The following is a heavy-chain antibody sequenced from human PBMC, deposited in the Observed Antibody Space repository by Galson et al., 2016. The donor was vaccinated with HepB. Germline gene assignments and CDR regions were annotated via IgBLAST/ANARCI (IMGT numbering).Heavy chain of an antibody. Sequence: CAISGDSVSRNSVAWNWIRQSPSRGLEWLGRTYYRSKWYNDSVASVKSRIIINADTSENHFSLQLNSVTPDDTAVYYCTRSAGKTGWFDLWGQGTLVTVSS. D-gene: IGHD6-13*01. J-gene: IGHJ5*02. V-gene: IGHV6-1*01. CDR3: TRSAGKTGWFDL. CDR2: TYYRSKWYN. CDR1: GDSVSRNSVA.